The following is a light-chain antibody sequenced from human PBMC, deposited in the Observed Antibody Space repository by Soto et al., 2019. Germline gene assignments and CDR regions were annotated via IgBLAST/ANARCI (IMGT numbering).Light chain of an antibody. Sequence: DIQMTQSPSTLSASVGDRVTITCRASQSISVWLAWYQQKPGKVPKLLINKASGLESGVPSRFSASGFGTECPLTISSLQPDDFAPYYCLQYNSYPWMFGQGTKVEIK. V-gene: IGKV1-5*03. J-gene: IGKJ1*01. CDR3: LQYNSYPWM. CDR1: QSISVW. CDR2: KAS.